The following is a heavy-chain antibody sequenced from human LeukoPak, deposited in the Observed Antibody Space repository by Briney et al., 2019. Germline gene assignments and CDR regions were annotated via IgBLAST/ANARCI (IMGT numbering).Heavy chain of an antibody. J-gene: IGHJ4*02. CDR2: IYSSGAT. V-gene: IGHV4-61*02. D-gene: IGHD5-18*01. CDR3: ARHGTAMVDY. CDR1: GGSNTVGSHY. Sequence: SETLSLTCTVSGGSNTVGSHYWNWIRRPAVKGLEWIGRIYSSGATNYNPSLKSRVTISVDTSKNQFSLNVSSVTAADTAVYYCARHGTAMVDYWGQGTLVTVSS.